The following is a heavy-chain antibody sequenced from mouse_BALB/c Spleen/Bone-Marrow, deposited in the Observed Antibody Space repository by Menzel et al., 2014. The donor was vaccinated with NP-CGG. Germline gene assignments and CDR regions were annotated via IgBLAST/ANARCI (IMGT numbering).Heavy chain of an antibody. J-gene: IGHJ4*01. CDR3: ARCLTGTSALDF. CDR1: GYAFTNYL. CDR2: INPGGGGT. V-gene: IGHV1-54*01. D-gene: IGHD4-1*01. Sequence: VQLQQSGAELVRPGTSVKVSCKASGYAFTNYLIGWVKQRPGQGLEWIGVINPGGGGTNYNEKFRGKATLTADKSSSTAYMQLSSLTADDSAVYFCARCLTGTSALDFWGQGTSVTVSS.